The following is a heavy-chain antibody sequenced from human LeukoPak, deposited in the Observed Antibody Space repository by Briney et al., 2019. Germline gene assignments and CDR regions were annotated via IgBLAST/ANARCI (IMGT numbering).Heavy chain of an antibody. V-gene: IGHV4-30-2*01. J-gene: IGHJ4*02. D-gene: IGHD4-17*01. Sequence: PSQTLSLTCTVSGGSISSGGYYWSWIRQPPGKGLEWIGYIYHSGSTYYNPSLKSRVTISVDRSKNQFSLKLSSVTAADTAVYYCARVPLATVTRGGFDYWGQGTLVTVSS. CDR1: GGSISSGGYY. CDR2: IYHSGST. CDR3: ARVPLATVTRGGFDY.